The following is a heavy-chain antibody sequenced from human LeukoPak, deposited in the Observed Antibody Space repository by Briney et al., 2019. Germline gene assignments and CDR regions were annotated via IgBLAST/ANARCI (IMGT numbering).Heavy chain of an antibody. CDR1: GFTFSSYG. CDR2: ISSSGSTK. D-gene: IGHD3-22*01. V-gene: IGHV3-48*03. CDR3: ARGRTYDTSGYYVDY. J-gene: IGHJ4*02. Sequence: GGSLRLSCAASGFTFSSYGMNWVRQAPGKGLEWVSFISSSGSTKYYADSVKGRFTISRDNAKNSVYLQMNNLRAEDTAVYYCARGRTYDTSGYYVDYWGQGTLVTVSS.